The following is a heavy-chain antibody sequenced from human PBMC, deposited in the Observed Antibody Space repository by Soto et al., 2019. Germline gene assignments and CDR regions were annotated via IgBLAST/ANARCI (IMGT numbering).Heavy chain of an antibody. D-gene: IGHD6-25*01. Sequence: QVQLVESGGGLVNPGGSLTLSCAVSGFTFSDNYMSCIRQAPGKGLECLSYIGPTGSDMSYADSVKGRFTISRDNAKNSLYLQMSSLRAEDTAVYYCATTARLFNYWGRGTLVTVSS. CDR3: ATTARLFNY. J-gene: IGHJ4*02. V-gene: IGHV3-11*01. CDR1: GFTFSDNY. CDR2: IGPTGSDM.